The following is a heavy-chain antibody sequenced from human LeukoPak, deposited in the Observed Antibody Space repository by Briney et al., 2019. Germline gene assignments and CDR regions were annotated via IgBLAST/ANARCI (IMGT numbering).Heavy chain of an antibody. V-gene: IGHV3-74*01. D-gene: IGHD3-22*01. CDR1: GFTSSNYW. CDR3: ARDLGQYYDTSDNWFDP. Sequence: GGSLRLSCEAPGFTSSNYWMHWVRQAPGKGLVWVSRINSDGINTSYADSVKGRFTISRDNAKNTLNLQMNSLRAEDTAVYYCARDLGQYYDTSDNWFDPWGQGTLVTVSS. J-gene: IGHJ5*02. CDR2: INSDGINT.